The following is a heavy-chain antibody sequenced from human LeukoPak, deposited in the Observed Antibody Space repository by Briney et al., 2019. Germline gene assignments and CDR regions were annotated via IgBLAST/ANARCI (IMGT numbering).Heavy chain of an antibody. CDR3: ARGITIFGVVTDNDAFDI. Sequence: PGGSLRLSCAASGFTFSSYSMNWVRQAPGKGLEWVSSISSSSSYIYYADSVKGRFTISRDNAKNSLYLQMNSLRAEDTAVYYCARGITIFGVVTDNDAFDIWGQGTMVTVSS. J-gene: IGHJ3*02. CDR1: GFTFSSYS. V-gene: IGHV3-21*01. CDR2: ISSSSSYI. D-gene: IGHD3-3*01.